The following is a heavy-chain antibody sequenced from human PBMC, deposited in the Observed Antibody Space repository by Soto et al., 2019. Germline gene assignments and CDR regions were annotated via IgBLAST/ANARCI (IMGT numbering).Heavy chain of an antibody. J-gene: IGHJ4*02. CDR2: VFGNGAGTP. CDR1: GSSFTGDY. V-gene: IGHV4-4*07. Sequence: QVQLQESGPGLVRPSETLSLTCSVSGSSFTGDYWSWIRQPAGKGLEWIGRVFGNGAGTPIYNSSLTTRVMMSVDSSTKQFALKLTSVTAADTAVYFCARDLPPYDRRRQSAGAFEDWGQGILVTVSS. CDR3: ARDLPPYDRRRQSAGAFED. D-gene: IGHD3-22*01.